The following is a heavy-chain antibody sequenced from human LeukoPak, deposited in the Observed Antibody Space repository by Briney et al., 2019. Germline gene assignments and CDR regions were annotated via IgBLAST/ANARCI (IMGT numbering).Heavy chain of an antibody. CDR1: GYSFTSYW. V-gene: IGHV5-10-1*01. Sequence: TGESLKISCKGSGYSFTSYWISWVRQMPGKGLEWMGRIDPSDSYTNYSPSFQGYVTISADKSISTAYLQWSSLKASDTAMYYCARQMGYGSGSYYMVYWGQGTLVTVSS. J-gene: IGHJ4*02. D-gene: IGHD3-10*01. CDR2: IDPSDSYT. CDR3: ARQMGYGSGSYYMVY.